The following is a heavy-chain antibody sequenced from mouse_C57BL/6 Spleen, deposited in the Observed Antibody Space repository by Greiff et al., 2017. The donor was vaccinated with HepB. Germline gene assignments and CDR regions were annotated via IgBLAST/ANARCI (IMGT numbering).Heavy chain of an antibody. CDR3: ARHYGSSYGYAMDY. Sequence: EVHLVESGGDLVKPGGSLKLSCAASGFTFSSYGMSWVRQTPDKRLEWVATISSGGSYTYYPDSVKGRFTISRDNAKNTLYLQMSSLKSEDTAMYYCARHYGSSYGYAMDYWGQRTSVTVSA. V-gene: IGHV5-6*01. D-gene: IGHD1-1*01. J-gene: IGHJ4*01. CDR1: GFTFSSYG. CDR2: ISSGGSYT.